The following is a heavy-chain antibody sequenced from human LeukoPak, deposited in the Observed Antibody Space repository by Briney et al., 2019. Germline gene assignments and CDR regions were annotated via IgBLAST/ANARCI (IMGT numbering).Heavy chain of an antibody. CDR3: ASPYSSGWYMIGDY. D-gene: IGHD6-19*01. CDR2: ISSSGSTI. Sequence: GGSLRLSCAASGFTFSSYEMNWVRRAPGKGLEWVSYISSSGSTIYYADSVKGRFTISRDNAKNSLYLQMNSLRAEDTAVYYCASPYSSGWYMIGDYWGQGTLVTVSS. J-gene: IGHJ4*02. V-gene: IGHV3-48*03. CDR1: GFTFSSYE.